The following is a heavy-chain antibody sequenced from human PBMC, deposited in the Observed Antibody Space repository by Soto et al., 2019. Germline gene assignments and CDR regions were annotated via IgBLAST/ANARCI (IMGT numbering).Heavy chain of an antibody. V-gene: IGHV1-2*02. CDR1: GYTFTGYY. D-gene: IGHD3-3*01. CDR2: INPNSGGT. Sequence: EASVKVSCKASGYTFTGYYMHWVRQAPGQGLEWMGWINPNSGGTNYAQKFQGRVTMTRDTSISTAYMELSRLRSDDTAVYYCARAPSHYDFWSGYYTDYYYGMDVWGQGTTVTVSS. CDR3: ARAPSHYDFWSGYYTDYYYGMDV. J-gene: IGHJ6*02.